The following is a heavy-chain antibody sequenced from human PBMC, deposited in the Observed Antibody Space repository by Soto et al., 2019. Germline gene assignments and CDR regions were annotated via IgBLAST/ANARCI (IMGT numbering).Heavy chain of an antibody. V-gene: IGHV4-39*01. Sequence: QLQLQESGPGLVKPSETLSLTCTVSGGSISSSSYYWGWIRQPPGKGLEWIGSIYYSGSTYYNPSLKSRVTISVDTSKNQFSLKLSSVTAADTAVYYCARQWEYCSGGSCYGMDVWGQGTTVTVSS. CDR3: ARQWEYCSGGSCYGMDV. J-gene: IGHJ6*02. D-gene: IGHD2-15*01. CDR2: IYYSGST. CDR1: GGSISSSSYY.